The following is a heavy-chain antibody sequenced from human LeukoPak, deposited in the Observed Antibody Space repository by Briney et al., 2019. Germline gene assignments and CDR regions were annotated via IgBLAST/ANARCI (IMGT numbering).Heavy chain of an antibody. CDR1: GYTFTSYG. CDR2: RSADNGNK. V-gene: IGHV1-18*01. CDR3: ASTIGYSGTMDAFDI. D-gene: IGHD5-12*01. Sequence: ASVKVSCQASGYTFTSYGISWVRQARGQGLEWMGWRSADNGNKNYAQKIQGRVTMTTDTSTSIAYMKLRSMRSDDTAVYYCASTIGYSGTMDAFDIWGQGTMVTVSS. J-gene: IGHJ3*02.